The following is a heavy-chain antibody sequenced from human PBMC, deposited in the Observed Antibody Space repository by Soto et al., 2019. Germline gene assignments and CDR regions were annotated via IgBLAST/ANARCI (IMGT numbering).Heavy chain of an antibody. J-gene: IGHJ4*02. D-gene: IGHD7-27*01. V-gene: IGHV4-59*11. CDR3: ARSNWYSEY. Sequence: SETLSLSCTVAGGSSNNHDWSWIRQPPGKGLEWIGYIYYTGSTNYNPSLKSRVTISVDTSKNQFSLNLTSLTAADTAIYYCARSNWYSEYWGQGTLVTVSS. CDR2: IYYTGST. CDR1: GGSSNNHD.